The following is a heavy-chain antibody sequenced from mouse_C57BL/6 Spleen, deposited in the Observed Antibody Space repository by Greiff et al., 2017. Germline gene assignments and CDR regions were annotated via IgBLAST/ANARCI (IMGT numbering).Heavy chain of an antibody. CDR1: GYTFTDYA. J-gene: IGHJ4*01. Sequence: VKVVESGPELVRPGVSVKISCKGSGYTFTDYAMHWGKQSHAKSLEWIGVISTYYGDASYNQKFKDKATMTVDKASSTASMELARLTSEDSAVYYGAKKRSAMDYWGQGTSVTVSS. V-gene: IGHV1-67*01. CDR2: ISTYYGDA. CDR3: AKKRSAMDY.